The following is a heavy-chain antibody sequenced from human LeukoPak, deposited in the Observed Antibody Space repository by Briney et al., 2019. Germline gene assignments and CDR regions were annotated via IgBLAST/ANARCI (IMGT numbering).Heavy chain of an antibody. Sequence: ASVKVPCKASGYTFTSYAMNWVRQAPGQGLEWMGWINTNTGNPTYAQGFTGRFVFSLDTSVSTAYLQISSLKAEDTAVYYCARDLRYFDWLSANYFDYWGQGTLVTVSS. CDR2: INTNTGNP. J-gene: IGHJ4*02. CDR1: GYTFTSYA. V-gene: IGHV7-4-1*02. D-gene: IGHD3-9*01. CDR3: ARDLRYFDWLSANYFDY.